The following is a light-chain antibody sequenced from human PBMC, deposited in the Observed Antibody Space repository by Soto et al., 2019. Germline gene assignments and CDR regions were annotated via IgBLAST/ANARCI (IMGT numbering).Light chain of an antibody. CDR2: AAS. Sequence: VLTHCPGTLSLSTRERVTLSCRASQSVPSNYLAWYQHKPGQAPRLLIYAASSSATGVPDRFSGGGSGTEFTLTISSLQSEDFAVYYCQQYEKWPPSITFGQGTRLEI. J-gene: IGKJ5*01. V-gene: IGKV3-20*01. CDR3: QQYEKWPPSIT. CDR1: QSVPSNY.